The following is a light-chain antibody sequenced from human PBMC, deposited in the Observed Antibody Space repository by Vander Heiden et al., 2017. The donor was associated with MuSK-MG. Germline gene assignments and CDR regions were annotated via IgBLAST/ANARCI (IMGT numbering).Light chain of an antibody. CDR2: QDT. V-gene: IGLV3-1*01. J-gene: IGLJ2*01. CDR1: KMGDKY. CDR3: QAWDSSTALV. Sequence: SNELTQPSSVSVSPGQTASITCSGDKMGDKYASWYQQKAGQSPVLVIYQDTKRPSGIPERFSGSNSGDTATLRISGTQAMDEADYYCQAWDSSTALVFGGGTKLTVL.